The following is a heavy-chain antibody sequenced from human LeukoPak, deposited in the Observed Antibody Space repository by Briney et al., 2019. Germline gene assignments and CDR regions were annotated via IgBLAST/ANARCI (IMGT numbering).Heavy chain of an antibody. Sequence: GGSLRPSCSASGFNFNYFAMSWIRQAPGKRLEWVSTIGDSGSGGSYADSVRGRFTISRDNSKNMVYLQMHSLRVDDSAVYYCSRIKYGGNSGYHFDYWGQGTLVTVSS. J-gene: IGHJ4*02. V-gene: IGHV3-23*01. CDR2: IGDSGSGG. CDR1: GFNFNYFA. CDR3: SRIKYGGNSGYHFDY. D-gene: IGHD4-23*01.